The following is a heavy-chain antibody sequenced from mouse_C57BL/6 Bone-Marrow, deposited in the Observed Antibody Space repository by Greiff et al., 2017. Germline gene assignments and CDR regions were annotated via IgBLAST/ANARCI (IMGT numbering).Heavy chain of an antibody. V-gene: IGHV5-9*01. CDR2: ISGGGGNT. J-gene: IGHJ4*01. CDR1: GFTFSSDT. D-gene: IGHD2-2*01. CDR3: AGRMVKEDYYAKDY. Sequence: EVMLVESGGGLVKPGGSLKLSCAASGFTFSSDTMSWVRQTPEKRLEWVATISGGGGNTYYPDSVKGRFTISRDNATNTPYLQLSSLRSEDTAFYKCAGRMVKEDYYAKDYWGQGTSLTVSS.